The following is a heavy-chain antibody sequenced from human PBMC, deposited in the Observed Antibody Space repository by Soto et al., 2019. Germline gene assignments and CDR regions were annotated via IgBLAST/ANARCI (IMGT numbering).Heavy chain of an antibody. CDR3: ARVRAAAFVAADF. CDR2: ISAYNGDT. V-gene: IGHV1-18*01. D-gene: IGHD2-15*01. J-gene: IGHJ4*02. Sequence: QVQLVQSGPEVKKPGASVKVSCKSSGYTFSDSGISWVRQAPGQGLEWMGWISAYNGDTSYAQKLQGRVTMTTDTSTSTAYMELMSLRSNDTAVYYCARVRAAAFVAADFWGQGTLVTVSS. CDR1: GYTFSDSG.